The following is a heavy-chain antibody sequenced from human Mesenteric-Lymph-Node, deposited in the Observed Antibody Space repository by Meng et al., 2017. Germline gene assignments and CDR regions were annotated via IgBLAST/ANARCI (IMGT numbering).Heavy chain of an antibody. CDR2: INPSGGST. V-gene: IGHV1-46*01. Sequence: ASVKVSCKASGYTFTDYRIHWVRQAPGQGLEWMGIINPSGGSTSYAQRFQGRVTMTRDTSTSTVYMELSSLRSEDTAVYYCARQARNYDYVWGSYRDDAFNIWGQGTMVTVSS. CDR1: GYTFTDYR. D-gene: IGHD3-16*02. J-gene: IGHJ3*02. CDR3: ARQARNYDYVWGSYRDDAFNI.